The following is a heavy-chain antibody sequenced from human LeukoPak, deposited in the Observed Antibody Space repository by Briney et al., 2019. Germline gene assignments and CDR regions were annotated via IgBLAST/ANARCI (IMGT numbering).Heavy chain of an antibody. Sequence: PGGSLRLSCAASGFTVSSTYMSWVRQAPGKGLEWVSVIYTGGSTYYADSVKGRFTISRDNSKNTLYLQMNSLRAEGTAVYYCARDNYGGNLDYWGQGTLVTVSS. V-gene: IGHV3-53*01. J-gene: IGHJ4*02. CDR3: ARDNYGGNLDY. CDR1: GFTVSSTY. CDR2: IYTGGST. D-gene: IGHD4-23*01.